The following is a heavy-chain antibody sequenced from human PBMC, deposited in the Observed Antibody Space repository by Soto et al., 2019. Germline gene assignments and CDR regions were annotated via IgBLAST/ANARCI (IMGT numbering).Heavy chain of an antibody. D-gene: IGHD5-12*01. CDR2: INYDGSST. J-gene: IGHJ4*02. CDR3: AKDSLAIPEGGYDY. CDR1: GFTFSTYW. Sequence: EVQLVESGGGLVQPGGSLRLSCAASGFTFSTYWMHWVRQAPGKGLVWVSRINYDGSSTDYADSVKGRFTISRDNAKNTLYLQMNSLRAEDTAVYYCAKDSLAIPEGGYDYWGQGTLVTVSS. V-gene: IGHV3-74*01.